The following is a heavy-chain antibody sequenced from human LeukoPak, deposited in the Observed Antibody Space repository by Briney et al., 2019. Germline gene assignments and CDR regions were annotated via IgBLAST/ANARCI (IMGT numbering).Heavy chain of an antibody. CDR3: ASHSSGWDYYYYGMDV. V-gene: IGHV3-48*01. CDR2: ISSSSSTI. CDR1: GFTFSSHS. D-gene: IGHD6-19*01. J-gene: IGHJ6*02. Sequence: GGSLRLSCAASGFTFSSHSMNWVRQAPGKGLEWVSYISSSSSTIYYADSVKGRFTISRDNAKNSLYLQMNSLRAEDTAVYYCASHSSGWDYYYYGMDVWGQGTTVTVSS.